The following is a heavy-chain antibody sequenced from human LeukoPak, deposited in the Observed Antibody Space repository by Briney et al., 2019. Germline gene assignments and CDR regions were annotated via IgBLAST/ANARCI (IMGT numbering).Heavy chain of an antibody. V-gene: IGHV4-39*07. J-gene: IGHJ4*02. Sequence: PSETLSLTCTVSGGSISSSSYYWGWIRQPPGKGLEWIGGIYYSGSSYYNPSLKSRVTISVDTSKNQFSLKLSSVTAADTAVYYCARIPGSGRPEFDYWGQGTLVTVSS. CDR1: GGSISSSSYY. CDR2: IYYSGSS. D-gene: IGHD3-10*01. CDR3: ARIPGSGRPEFDY.